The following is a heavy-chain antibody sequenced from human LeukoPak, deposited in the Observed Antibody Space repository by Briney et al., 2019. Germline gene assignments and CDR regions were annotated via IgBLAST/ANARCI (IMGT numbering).Heavy chain of an antibody. CDR3: ARGSSFDGYCSAGACDAGYYDS. CDR2: INHRGSS. D-gene: IGHD2-15*01. V-gene: IGHV4-34*01. CDR1: GESFSAYF. J-gene: IGHJ4*02. Sequence: KPSETLSLTCAVYGESFSAYFWNWLRQAPGKPLEYIGEINHRGSSHYNPSLKTRVTLSVDTSKNQFSLELTSVTAADTAVYFCARGSSFDGYCSAGACDAGYYDSWGQGTPVTVSS.